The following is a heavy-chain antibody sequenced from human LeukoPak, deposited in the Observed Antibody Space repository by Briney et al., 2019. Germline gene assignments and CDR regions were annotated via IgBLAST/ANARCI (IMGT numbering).Heavy chain of an antibody. CDR1: GYIFTAHN. D-gene: IGHD2/OR15-2a*01. J-gene: IGHJ5*02. CDR3: ATLRIIVPATFVFDT. Sequence: ASVKVSCKASGYIFTAHNIHWIRQAPGQGLEWVGWISPSSGSSSTAQRFPGRVTMTTDTSISTAYMDISSLRSDDTAVYFCATLRIIVPATFVFDTWGQGTLVTVSS. V-gene: IGHV1-2*02. CDR2: ISPSSGSS.